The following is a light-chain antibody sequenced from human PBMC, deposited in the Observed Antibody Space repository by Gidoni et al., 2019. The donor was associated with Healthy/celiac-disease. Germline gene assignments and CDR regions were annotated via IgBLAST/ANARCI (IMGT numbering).Light chain of an antibody. CDR1: SSQIGSNT. CDR3: AAWYDSLNGPV. V-gene: IGLV1-44*01. CDR2: STN. Sequence: QSVLTQPPSASGTPGQRVTISCSGSSSQIGSNTGNWYQKLPGTAPKLLIYSTNQRPSGVPDRFSGSTSGTSASLAISGLQSEDEADYYCAAWYDSLNGPVFGGGTKLTVL. J-gene: IGLJ2*01.